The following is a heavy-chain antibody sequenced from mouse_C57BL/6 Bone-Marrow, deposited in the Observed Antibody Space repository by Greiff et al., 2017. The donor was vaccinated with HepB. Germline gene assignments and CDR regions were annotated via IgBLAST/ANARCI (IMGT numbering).Heavy chain of an antibody. CDR3: ARSGGRGWYFDV. CDR1: GYTFTSYW. CDR2: IDPSDSYT. Sequence: VQLKQPGAELVMPGASVKLSCKASGYTFTSYWMHWVKQRPGQGLEWIGEIDPSDSYTNYNQKFKGKSTLTVDKSSSTAYMQLSSLTSEDSAVYYCARSGGRGWYFDVWGTGTTVTVSS. V-gene: IGHV1-69*01. J-gene: IGHJ1*03. D-gene: IGHD3-1*01.